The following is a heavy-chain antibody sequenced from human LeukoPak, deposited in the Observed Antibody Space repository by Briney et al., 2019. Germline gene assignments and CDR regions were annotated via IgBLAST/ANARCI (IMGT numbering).Heavy chain of an antibody. CDR2: ISTYNGNT. V-gene: IGHV1-18*01. D-gene: IGHD5-18*01. J-gene: IGHJ4*02. Sequence: ASVKVSCKASGYTFTSCGISWVRQAPGQGLEWMGWISTYNGNTNYTQKLQGRVTMTTDTSTSTAYMELRSLRSDDTAVYYCARVDTAMEQLFDYWGQGTLVTVSS. CDR3: ARVDTAMEQLFDY. CDR1: GYTFTSCG.